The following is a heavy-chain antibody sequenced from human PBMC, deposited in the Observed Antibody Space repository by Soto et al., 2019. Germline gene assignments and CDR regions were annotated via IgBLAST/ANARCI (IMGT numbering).Heavy chain of an antibody. CDR1: GYSFTSYW. V-gene: IGHV5-51*01. CDR3: GRLYDSSGYYYYYGMDV. CDR2: IYPGDSDT. Sequence: EVQLVQSGAEVKKPGESLKISCKGSGYSFTSYWIGWVRQMPGKGLELMGIIYPGDSDTRYSPSFQGQVTISADKSISTAYLQGRSLKASDTSMYYCGRLYDSSGYYYYYGMDVWGQGTTVTVSS. D-gene: IGHD3-22*01. J-gene: IGHJ6*02.